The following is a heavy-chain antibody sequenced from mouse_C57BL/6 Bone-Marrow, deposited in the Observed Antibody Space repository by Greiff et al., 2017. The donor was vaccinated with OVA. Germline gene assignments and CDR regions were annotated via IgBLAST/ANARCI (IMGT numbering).Heavy chain of an antibody. Sequence: EVKLQESGGGLVKPGGSLKLSCAASGFTFSSYAMSWVRQTPEKRLEWVATISDGGSYTYYPDNVKGRFTISRDNAKNNLYLQMSHLKSEDTAMYYCASNWDENAYWGQGTLVTVSA. J-gene: IGHJ3*01. CDR2: ISDGGSYT. CDR3: ASNWDENAY. CDR1: GFTFSSYA. V-gene: IGHV5-4*03. D-gene: IGHD4-1*02.